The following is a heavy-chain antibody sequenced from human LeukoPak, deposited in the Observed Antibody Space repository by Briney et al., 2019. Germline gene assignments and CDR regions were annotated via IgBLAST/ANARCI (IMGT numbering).Heavy chain of an antibody. CDR2: INHIGST. CDR1: GVSFSGYY. V-gene: IGHV4-34*01. D-gene: IGHD5-18*01. Sequence: SETLSLTCAVYGVSFSGYYWSWIRQPPGKGLDWIGEINHIGSTNYNPSLKSRVTISVDTSKNQFSLKLSSVTAADTAVYYCARGERDTAMVVIVGATYFDYWGEGNLVTVSS. J-gene: IGHJ4*02. CDR3: ARGERDTAMVVIVGATYFDY.